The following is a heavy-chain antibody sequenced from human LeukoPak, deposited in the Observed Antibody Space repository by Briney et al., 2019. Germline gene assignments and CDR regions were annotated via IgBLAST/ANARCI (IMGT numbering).Heavy chain of an antibody. J-gene: IGHJ4*02. V-gene: IGHV1-2*02. CDR3: AREISGYSDY. CDR1: GYTFTGYY. Sequence: ASVKASCKASGYTFTGYYMHWVRQAPGQGLEWMGWINGNSGDKKYAQKFQGRVTMTRDTSISTAYMELSRLRSDDTAMYYCAREISGYSDYWGQGTLVTVSS. D-gene: IGHD3-22*01. CDR2: INGNSGDK.